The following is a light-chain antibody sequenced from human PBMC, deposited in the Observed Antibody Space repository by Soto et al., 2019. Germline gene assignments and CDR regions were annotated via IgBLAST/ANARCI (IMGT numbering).Light chain of an antibody. CDR3: HQYGSSPRT. J-gene: IGKJ1*01. V-gene: IGKV3-20*01. Sequence: EIVLTQSPGTLSLSPGERATLSCRASQSVSSSYLAWYQQKPGQAPRLLIYAASSRATGIPDRFSGSRSGTAFTFTISRLEPEDFAVYYCHQYGSSPRTFGEGTKVEIK. CDR2: AAS. CDR1: QSVSSSY.